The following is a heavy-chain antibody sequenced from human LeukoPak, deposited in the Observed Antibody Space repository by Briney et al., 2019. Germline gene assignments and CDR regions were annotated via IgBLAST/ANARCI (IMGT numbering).Heavy chain of an antibody. CDR2: IRSKAYGGTT. Sequence: GGSLRLSCTASGFTFGDYAMSWVRQAPGKGLEWVGFIRSKAYGGTTEYAASVKGRFTISRDDPKSIAYLQMNSLKTEDTAVYYCTIGSSWYSEYFQHWGQGTLVTVSS. CDR1: GFTFGDYA. V-gene: IGHV3-49*04. J-gene: IGHJ1*01. CDR3: TIGSSWYSEYFQH. D-gene: IGHD6-13*01.